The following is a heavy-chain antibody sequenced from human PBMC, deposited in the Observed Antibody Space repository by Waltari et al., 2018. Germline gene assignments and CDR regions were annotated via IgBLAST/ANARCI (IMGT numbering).Heavy chain of an antibody. CDR3: ARASMVQETAVRDV. Sequence: EVQLVESGGGLIQPGGSLRLSCAASGFTVSSNYMSWVRQAPGKGLGWVSVSDRGGSTYYADSVKGRFTISRDNSKNTLYLQMNSLGAEDTAVYYCARASMVQETAVRDVWGQGTTVTVSS. J-gene: IGHJ6*02. CDR1: GFTVSSNY. CDR2: SDRGGST. D-gene: IGHD3-10*01. V-gene: IGHV3-53*01.